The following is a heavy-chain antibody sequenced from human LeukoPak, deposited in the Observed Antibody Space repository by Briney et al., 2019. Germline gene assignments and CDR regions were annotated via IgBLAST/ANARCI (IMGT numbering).Heavy chain of an antibody. D-gene: IGHD2-2*02. V-gene: IGHV3-7*01. Sequence: PGGSLRLSWAASGFTFSSYWMSWVSQAPGKGLEWVANIKQDGSEKYYVDSVKGRFTISRDNAKNSLYLQMNSLRAEDTAVYYCARDRQYQLLYIRGDYYYYMDVWGKGTTVTVSS. J-gene: IGHJ6*03. CDR1: GFTFSSYW. CDR3: ARDRQYQLLYIRGDYYYYMDV. CDR2: IKQDGSEK.